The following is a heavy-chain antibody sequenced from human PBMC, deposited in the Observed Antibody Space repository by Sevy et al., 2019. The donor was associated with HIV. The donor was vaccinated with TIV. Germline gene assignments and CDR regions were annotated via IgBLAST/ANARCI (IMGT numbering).Heavy chain of an antibody. Sequence: GGSLRLSCVVSGLSISTYWMSWVHQAPGKRLEWVASIKQDGSDNSFVDSVRGRFTISRDNAKNSVYLQMSSLSGDDTAMYYCATCSLSNCTFHFWGQGTLVTVSS. D-gene: IGHD4-4*01. CDR2: IKQDGSDN. CDR3: ATCSLSNCTFHF. V-gene: IGHV3-7*03. CDR1: GLSISTYW. J-gene: IGHJ4*02.